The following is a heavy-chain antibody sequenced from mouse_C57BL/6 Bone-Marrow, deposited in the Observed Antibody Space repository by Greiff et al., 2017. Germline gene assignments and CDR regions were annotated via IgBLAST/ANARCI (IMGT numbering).Heavy chain of an antibody. Sequence: QVQLQQPGAELVKPGASVKLSCKASGYTFTSYWMHWVKQRPGQGLEWIGIIHPNSGSTTYNEKFKSKATLTVDNSSSTAYMQLSSLTSGDAAVDYCASRRAGTSDYWGQGTTLTVSS. V-gene: IGHV1-64*01. J-gene: IGHJ2*01. D-gene: IGHD3-1*01. CDR3: ASRRAGTSDY. CDR1: GYTFTSYW. CDR2: IHPNSGST.